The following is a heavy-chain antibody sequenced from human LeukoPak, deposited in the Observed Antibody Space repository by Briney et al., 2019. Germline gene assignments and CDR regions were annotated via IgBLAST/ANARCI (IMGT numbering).Heavy chain of an antibody. CDR1: GGTFSSYA. CDR2: IIPILGIA. J-gene: IGHJ4*02. D-gene: IGHD6-13*01. V-gene: IGHV1-69*04. CDR3: ASVTDSSSWYDY. Sequence: ASVKVSCKASGGTFSSYAISWVRQAPGQGVEWMGRIIPILGIANYAQKFQGRVTITADKSTSTAYMELSSLRSEDTAVYYCASVTDSSSWYDYWGQGTLVTVSS.